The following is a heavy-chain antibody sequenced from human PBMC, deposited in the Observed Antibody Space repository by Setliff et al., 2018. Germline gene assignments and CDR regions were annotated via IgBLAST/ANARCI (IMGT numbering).Heavy chain of an antibody. Sequence: ASVKVSCKASRYSFNGYYMHWVRQAPGQGLEWMGWINPNSGGTNYAQKFQGRVTVTRDTSISTAYMELSRLRSDDTAVYYCTRDPTGSNFYNFQFYMDVWGKGTTVTVSS. V-gene: IGHV1-2*02. D-gene: IGHD1-1*01. CDR1: RYSFNGYY. J-gene: IGHJ6*03. CDR3: TRDPTGSNFYNFQFYMDV. CDR2: INPNSGGT.